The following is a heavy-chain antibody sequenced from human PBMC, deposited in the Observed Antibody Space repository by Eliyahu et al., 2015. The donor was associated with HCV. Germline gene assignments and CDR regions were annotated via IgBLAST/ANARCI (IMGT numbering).Heavy chain of an antibody. V-gene: IGHV1-46*01. CDR1: GYXFPXYY. CDR2: INPRSXLT. Sequence: QXQLVQSGAEVXKPGASVKVSCXASGYXFPXYYIHWVRQAPGQGRGWMGVINPRSXLTTYAQKFQGRVTMTRDTSTSTLYMEVSSLRSEDTAIYYCTRGVHTSDYFYYYGMDVWGQGTTVTV. CDR3: TRGVHTSDYFYYYGMDV. D-gene: IGHD3-3*01. J-gene: IGHJ6*02.